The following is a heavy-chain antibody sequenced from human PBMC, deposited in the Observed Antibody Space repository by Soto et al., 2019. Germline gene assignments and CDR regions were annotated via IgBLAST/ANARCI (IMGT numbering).Heavy chain of an antibody. D-gene: IGHD3-3*01. CDR2: IYHSGST. Sequence: PSETLSLTCAVSGGSISSGAYSWSWIRQPPGKGLEWVGYIYHSGSTYYNPSLKSRVTISVDTSKNQFSLKLSSVTAADTAVYYCARGALVLRFLEWLPNNNWFDPWGQGTLVTVSS. CDR1: GGSISSGAYS. J-gene: IGHJ5*02. V-gene: IGHV4-30-2*05. CDR3: ARGALVLRFLEWLPNNNWFDP.